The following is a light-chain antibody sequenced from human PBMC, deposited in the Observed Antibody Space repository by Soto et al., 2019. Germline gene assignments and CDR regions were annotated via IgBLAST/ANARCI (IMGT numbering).Light chain of an antibody. J-gene: IGKJ1*01. Sequence: DHQMTQYPSTLYGSVGDRVTITCRASQTISSWLAWYQQKPGKAPKLLIYKASTLKSGVPSRFSGSGSGTEFTLTISSLQPDDFATYYCQQYNSYSEAFGQGTKVDIK. CDR2: KAS. CDR3: QQYNSYSEA. V-gene: IGKV1-5*03. CDR1: QTISSW.